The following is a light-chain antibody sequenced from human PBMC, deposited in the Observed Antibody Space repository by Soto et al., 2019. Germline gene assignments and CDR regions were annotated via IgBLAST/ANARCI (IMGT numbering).Light chain of an antibody. CDR3: QHSSDWLHL. CDR1: QTVSNN. CDR2: FAS. V-gene: IGKV3-15*01. Sequence: ERVMTQFPATLSVSPGAKATLSCRASQTVSNNLAWYQQKPGQAPRLLIYFASTRASGVPARLSGSGSGTQFTLPIRILQSEDFAVYCCQHSSDWLHLFGYGAKLQS. J-gene: IGKJ4*01.